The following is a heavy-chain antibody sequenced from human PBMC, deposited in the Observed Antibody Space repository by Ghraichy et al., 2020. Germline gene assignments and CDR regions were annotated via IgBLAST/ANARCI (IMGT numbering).Heavy chain of an antibody. CDR1: GGSVSSGSYY. CDR2: IYYSGST. CDR3: ARVPTQRRYGGEPFDY. V-gene: IGHV4-61*01. J-gene: IGHJ4*02. D-gene: IGHD1-26*01. Sequence: SQTLSLTCTVSGGSVSSGSYYWSWIRQPPGKGLEWIGYIYYSGSTNYNPSLKSRVTISVDTSKNQFSLKLSSVTAADTAVYYCARVPTQRRYGGEPFDYWGQGTLVTVSS.